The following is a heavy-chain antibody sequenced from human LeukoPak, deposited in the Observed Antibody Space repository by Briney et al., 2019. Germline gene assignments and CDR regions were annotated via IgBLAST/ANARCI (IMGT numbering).Heavy chain of an antibody. CDR2: INHSGST. Sequence: SETLSLTCAVYGGSFSGYYWIWTRQPPGKGLEWIGEINHSGSTNYNPSLKSRVTISVDTSKNQFSLKLSSVTAADTAVYYCARDGLWFGELLYTKPLDYWGQGTLVTVSS. CDR1: GGSFSGYY. V-gene: IGHV4-34*01. J-gene: IGHJ4*02. CDR3: ARDGLWFGELLYTKPLDY. D-gene: IGHD3-10*01.